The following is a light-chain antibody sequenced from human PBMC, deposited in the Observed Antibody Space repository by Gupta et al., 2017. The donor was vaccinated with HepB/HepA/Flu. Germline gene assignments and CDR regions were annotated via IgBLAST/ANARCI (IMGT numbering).Light chain of an antibody. CDR3: QQYNNWPSWT. CDR2: GAS. J-gene: IGKJ1*01. V-gene: IGKV3-15*01. CDR1: QSVSSN. Sequence: EIVMTQSPATLSVSPWERDTFSCRASQSVSSNLAWYQQKPGQAPRLLIYGASTRATCIPARFSGSGSGTEVTLTISSRQSEEFAGYYCQQYNNWPSWTFGQGTKVEIK.